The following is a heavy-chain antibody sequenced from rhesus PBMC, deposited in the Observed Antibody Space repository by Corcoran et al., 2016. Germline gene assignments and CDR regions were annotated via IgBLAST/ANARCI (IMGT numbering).Heavy chain of an antibody. V-gene: IGHV4-57*02. J-gene: IGHJ4*01. Sequence: QLQLQESGPGLVKPSETLSLTCAVSGGSVSSSNWWSWIRQPPGKGLEWIGRISVSGGRPSDNPPLTSRVTISTDTSKNQFSLKVSSVTAADTAVYYCAREGIAAAVFDYWGQGVLVTVSS. CDR1: GGSVSSSNW. D-gene: IGHD6-31*01. CDR3: AREGIAAAVFDY. CDR2: ISVSGGRP.